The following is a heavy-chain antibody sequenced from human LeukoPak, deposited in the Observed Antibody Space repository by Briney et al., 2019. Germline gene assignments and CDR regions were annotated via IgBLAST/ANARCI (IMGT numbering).Heavy chain of an antibody. CDR2: ISWNSGSI. J-gene: IGHJ5*02. Sequence: GGSLRLSCAASGFTFDDYAMHWVRQAPGKGLEWVSGISWNSGSIGYADSVKGRFTISRDNAKNSLYLQMNSLRAEDTAVYYCAKGSVAGRQRAPPKEWFDPWGQGTLVTVSS. CDR1: GFTFDDYA. V-gene: IGHV3-9*01. D-gene: IGHD6-6*01. CDR3: AKGSVAGRQRAPPKEWFDP.